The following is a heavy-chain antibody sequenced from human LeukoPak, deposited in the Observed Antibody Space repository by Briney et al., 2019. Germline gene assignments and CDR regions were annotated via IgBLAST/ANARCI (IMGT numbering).Heavy chain of an antibody. V-gene: IGHV4-59*01. CDR2: IYYSGST. J-gene: IGHJ6*02. CDR3: ARGGTVRNGMDV. CDR1: GGSISSYY. D-gene: IGHD1-26*01. Sequence: SETLSLTCTVSGGSISSYYWSWIRQPPGKGLEWIGYIYYSGSTNYNPSLKSRVTISVDTSRNQFSLKLSSVTAADTAVYYCARGGTVRNGMDVWGQGTTVTVPS.